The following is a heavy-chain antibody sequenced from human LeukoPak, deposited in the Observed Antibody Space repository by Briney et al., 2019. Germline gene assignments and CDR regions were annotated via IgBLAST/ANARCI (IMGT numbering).Heavy chain of an antibody. J-gene: IGHJ1*01. CDR1: GYTFTSYG. Sequence: ASVKVSCKASGYTFTSYGISWVRQAPGQGLEWMGGIIPIFGTANYAQKFQGRVTITADESTSTAYMELSSLRSEDTAVYYCARVKYSSGWYSQYFQHWGQGTLVTVSS. CDR2: IIPIFGTA. V-gene: IGHV1-69*13. CDR3: ARVKYSSGWYSQYFQH. D-gene: IGHD6-19*01.